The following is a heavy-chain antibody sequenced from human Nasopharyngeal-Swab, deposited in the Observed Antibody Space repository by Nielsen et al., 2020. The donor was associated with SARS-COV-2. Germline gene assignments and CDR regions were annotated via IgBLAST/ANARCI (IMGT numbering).Heavy chain of an antibody. D-gene: IGHD3-22*01. J-gene: IGHJ6*02. Sequence: WMRQSPGKGLEWVSYISSSGSTIYYADSVKGRFTISRDNAKNSLYLQMNSLRAEDTAVYYCARGRAMIVVVDPYGMDVWGQGTTVTVSS. V-gene: IGHV3-11*04. CDR2: ISSSGSTI. CDR3: ARGRAMIVVVDPYGMDV.